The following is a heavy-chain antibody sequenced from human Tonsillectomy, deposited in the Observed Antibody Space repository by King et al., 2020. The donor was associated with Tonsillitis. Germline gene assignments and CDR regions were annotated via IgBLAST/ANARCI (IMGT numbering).Heavy chain of an antibody. CDR2: ISGYNGNT. D-gene: IGHD2-15*01. CDR1: GYTFTNYG. V-gene: IGHV1-18*01. CDR3: GRVDIVLVEGTPNGGWFDP. J-gene: IGHJ5*02. Sequence: VQLVQSGGEVRKPGASVKVSCKASGYTFTNYGITWVRQAPGQGLEWMGWISGYNGNTNYAQKLQGRFTMTTDTSTSTAYMELRSLRSDHPAVYYCGRVDIVLVEGTPNGGWFDPWGQGTLVTVSS.